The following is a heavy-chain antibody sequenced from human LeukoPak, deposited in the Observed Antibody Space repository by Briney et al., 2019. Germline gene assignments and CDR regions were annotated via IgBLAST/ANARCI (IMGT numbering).Heavy chain of an antibody. V-gene: IGHV4-34*01. Sequence: SETLSLTCAVYGGSFSGYYWSWIRQPPGKGLEWIGEINHNGSTNYNPSLKSRVTISVDTSKNQFSLKLSSVTAADTAVYYCARATPYHYDILTGYYNWFDPWGQGTLVTVSS. CDR3: ARATPYHYDILTGYYNWFDP. CDR2: INHNGST. D-gene: IGHD3-9*01. J-gene: IGHJ5*02. CDR1: GGSFSGYY.